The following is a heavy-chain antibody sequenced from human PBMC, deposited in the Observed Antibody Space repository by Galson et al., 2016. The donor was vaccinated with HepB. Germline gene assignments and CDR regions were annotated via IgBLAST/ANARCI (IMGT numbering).Heavy chain of an antibody. CDR3: VREVAATFRFDF. Sequence: SVKVSCKASGYTFAKYTVQWLRQAPGQRLEWMGWINTGDGTTKYSQKFQGRVTFTRDTSASTAYMELSSLRSEHTAVYYCVREVAATFRFDFWGPGTLVTVSS. V-gene: IGHV1-3*04. CDR2: INTGDGTT. CDR1: GYTFAKYT. J-gene: IGHJ4*02. D-gene: IGHD1-26*01.